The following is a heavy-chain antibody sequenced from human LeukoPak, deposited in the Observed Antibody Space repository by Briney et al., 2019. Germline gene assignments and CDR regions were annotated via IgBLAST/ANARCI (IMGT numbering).Heavy chain of an antibody. CDR2: ISGSGGST. D-gene: IGHD3-22*01. J-gene: IGHJ4*02. Sequence: QPGGSLRLSCAASGFTFSSYAMSWVRQAPGKGLEWVSAISGSGGSTYYADSVKGRFTISRDNSKNTLYLQMNSLRAEDTAVYYCAKGSPWFTMIVVVPFDYWGQGTLVTVSS. V-gene: IGHV3-23*01. CDR3: AKGSPWFTMIVVVPFDY. CDR1: GFTFSSYA.